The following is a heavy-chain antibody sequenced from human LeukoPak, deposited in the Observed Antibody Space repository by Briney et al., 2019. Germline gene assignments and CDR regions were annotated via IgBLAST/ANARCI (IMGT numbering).Heavy chain of an antibody. D-gene: IGHD1-14*01. Sequence: GGSLRLSCAASGFTFSTSAMHWVRQAPGKGLEWVAIISYDGSNRYLADSVKGRFTISRDNSKNTMYLQMNSLTAEDTAVYYCARGSPRTQYYLDYWGQGTLVTVSS. CDR1: GFTFSTSA. V-gene: IGHV3-30-3*01. J-gene: IGHJ4*02. CDR2: ISYDGSNR. CDR3: ARGSPRTQYYLDY.